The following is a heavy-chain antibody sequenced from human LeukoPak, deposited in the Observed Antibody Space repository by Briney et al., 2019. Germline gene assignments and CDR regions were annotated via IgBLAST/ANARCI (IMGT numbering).Heavy chain of an antibody. V-gene: IGHV3-15*01. CDR2: IKRKTDGGTT. Sequence: GGSLRLSCAASGFTFSSYSMNWVRQAPGKGLEWVGRIKRKTDGGTTDYAAPVKGRFTISRDDSKNMLSLQMNSLKTEDTAVYYCTATLGYWGQGTLVTVSS. CDR3: TATLGY. CDR1: GFTFSSYS. J-gene: IGHJ4*02.